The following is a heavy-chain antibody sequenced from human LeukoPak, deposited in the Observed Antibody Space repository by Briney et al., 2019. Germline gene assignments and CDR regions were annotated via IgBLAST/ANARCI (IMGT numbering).Heavy chain of an antibody. J-gene: IGHJ4*02. Sequence: GESLRLSCVASGFTFSNYAMSWVCQAPGKRLEWVSAVTGRGGSTYYADSVKGRFTISRDNSRNTLFLQMNSLRAEDTAIYYCAKWGDFDILTGYYVSDFWGQGTLVTVSS. CDR3: AKWGDFDILTGYYVSDF. CDR1: GFTFSNYA. V-gene: IGHV3-23*01. D-gene: IGHD3-9*01. CDR2: VTGRGGST.